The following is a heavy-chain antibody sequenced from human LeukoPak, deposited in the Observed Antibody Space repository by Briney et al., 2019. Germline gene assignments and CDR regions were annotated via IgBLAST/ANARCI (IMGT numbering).Heavy chain of an antibody. D-gene: IGHD3-3*01. J-gene: IGHJ4*02. CDR1: GFVFSDAW. V-gene: IGHV3-15*01. CDR2: IKSKTNGGTT. CDR3: STMSAIFGVVIPDY. Sequence: GGSLRLSCAVSGFVFSDAWMSWVRQAPGKGLEWVGCIKSKTNGGTTDYAAPVKGRFSISRDDSKNTLFLQMYSLRTEDTGVYYCSTMSAIFGVVIPDYWGQGTLVSVSP.